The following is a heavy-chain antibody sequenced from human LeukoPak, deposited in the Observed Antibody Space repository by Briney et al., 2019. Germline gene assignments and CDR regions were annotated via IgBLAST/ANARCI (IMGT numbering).Heavy chain of an antibody. V-gene: IGHV1-46*01. CDR2: VNPTSGVS. D-gene: IGHD6-13*01. CDR3: ARVGTSSSWYNWFDP. CDR1: GYTFTTFY. J-gene: IGHJ5*02. Sequence: ASVKVSCMASGYTFTTFYIHWVRQAPGQGLEWMGKVNPTSGVSTYAQKFQGRVTMTRDTSTSTVYMELSSLRSDDAAVYYCARVGTSSSWYNWFDPWGQGTLVTVSS.